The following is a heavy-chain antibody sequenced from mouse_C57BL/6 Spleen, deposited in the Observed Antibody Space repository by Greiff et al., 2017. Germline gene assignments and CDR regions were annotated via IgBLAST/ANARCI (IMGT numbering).Heavy chain of an antibody. CDR2: IYPGDGDT. CDR3: ARSYGYPYDFDY. V-gene: IGHV1-80*01. CDR1: GYAFRSYW. J-gene: IGHJ2*01. Sequence: QVQLQPSGAELVKPGASVKISCKASGYAFRSYWMNWVKQRPGKGLEWIGQIYPGDGDTNYNGKFKGKDTLTADKSSSTAYMPLSSLTSEDTAVXYCARSYGYPYDFDYWGQGTTLTVSS. D-gene: IGHD2-2*01.